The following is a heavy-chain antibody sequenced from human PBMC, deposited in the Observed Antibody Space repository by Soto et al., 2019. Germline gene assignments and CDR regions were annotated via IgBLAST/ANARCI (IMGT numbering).Heavy chain of an antibody. Sequence: QIQLLQSGAEVKKPGASVKVTCKASGYTFRNFGISWVRQAPGQGLEWMGWISAHNANANYAQKFQGRLTMTADTSTSTAYMELRSLRSDDTAVYYCARENSHFDYWGQGTLVTVSS. CDR3: ARENSHFDY. CDR2: ISAHNANA. J-gene: IGHJ4*02. D-gene: IGHD6-13*01. V-gene: IGHV1-18*01. CDR1: GYTFRNFG.